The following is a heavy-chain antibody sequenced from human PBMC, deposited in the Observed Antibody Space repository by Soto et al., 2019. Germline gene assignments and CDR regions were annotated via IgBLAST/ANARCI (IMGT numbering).Heavy chain of an antibody. CDR2: IYYSGNT. V-gene: IGHV4-39*01. Sequence: LLLQESGPGLVKPSETLSLTCAVSGGSISSASYFWGWIRQPPGKGLEWIGTIYYSGNTYYNPSLQKRLTISADTSKNQFSLNLTSGTAADTAVYFCARRPGVSYRATFDYWGQGTLVTVSS. D-gene: IGHD1-26*01. CDR3: ARRPGVSYRATFDY. CDR1: GGSISSASYF. J-gene: IGHJ4*02.